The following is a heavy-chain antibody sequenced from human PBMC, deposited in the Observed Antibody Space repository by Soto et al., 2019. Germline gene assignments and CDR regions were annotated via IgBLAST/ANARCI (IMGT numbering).Heavy chain of an antibody. D-gene: IGHD4-4*01. Sequence: GGALRPSCSGPGFPLRRFSITRVRPAPGKGLEWLSTITENSGYIWYADSVKGRFTISRDNSNDTLFLQMNSLRAEDTAVYYCAKKGPVIPPGNYFDYWGQGALVTVSS. CDR2: ITENSGYI. J-gene: IGHJ4*02. V-gene: IGHV3-23*01. CDR1: GFPLRRFS. CDR3: AKKGPVIPPGNYFDY.